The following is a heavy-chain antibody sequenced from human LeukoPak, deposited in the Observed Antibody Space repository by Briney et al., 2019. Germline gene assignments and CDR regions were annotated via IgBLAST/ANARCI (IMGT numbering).Heavy chain of an antibody. CDR2: IYSGGST. D-gene: IGHD6-13*01. V-gene: IGHV3-53*01. J-gene: IGHJ6*03. Sequence: GGSLRLSCAASGFTVSANYMTWVRQAPGKGLEWVSVIYSGGSTYYADSVKGRFTISRDNSKNTLYLQMYSLRAEDTAVYYCGRGISIAADVGYYMDVWGKGTTVTVSS. CDR3: GRGISIAADVGYYMDV. CDR1: GFTVSANY.